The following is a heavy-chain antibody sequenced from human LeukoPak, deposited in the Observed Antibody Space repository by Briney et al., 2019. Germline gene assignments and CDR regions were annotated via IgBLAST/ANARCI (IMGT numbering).Heavy chain of an antibody. CDR3: GADVLVGTAERRLNAFDV. J-gene: IGHJ3*01. CDR2: IYPGDSDT. D-gene: IGHD2-15*01. Sequence: GESLKISCQASGYTFIKKWIGWVRQLPGKGLEWMGIIYPGDSDTRYNPSFQDRVTISVDRSINTAYLQWTTLKASDTAIYYCGADVLVGTAERRLNAFDVWGQGTLVSVSS. CDR1: GYTFIKKW. V-gene: IGHV5-51*01.